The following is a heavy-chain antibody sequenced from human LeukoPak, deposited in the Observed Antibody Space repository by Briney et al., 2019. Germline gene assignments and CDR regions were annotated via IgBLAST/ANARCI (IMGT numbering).Heavy chain of an antibody. J-gene: IGHJ4*02. V-gene: IGHV4-59*08. CDR2: IYDSRST. D-gene: IGHD2/OR15-2a*01. Sequence: SETLSLTCTVSGGSISSYYWNWIRQPPGKGLDWIGYIYDSRSTSYNTSLKSRVTISVDTSKNQFSLTLSSVTAADTAVYYCARREGPNKRVFDYWGRGTPVTVSS. CDR3: ARREGPNKRVFDY. CDR1: GGSISSYY.